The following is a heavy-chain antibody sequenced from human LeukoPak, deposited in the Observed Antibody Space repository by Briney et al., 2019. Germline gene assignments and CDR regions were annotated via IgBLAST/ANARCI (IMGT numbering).Heavy chain of an antibody. CDR1: GGSISSSSYY. D-gene: IGHD1-26*01. Sequence: PSETLSLTCTVSGGSISSSSYYWGWIRQPPGRGLEWIGGVYYSGSSYYNPSLKSRVTISVDTSRNQFSLKLSSVTAADTAVYYCARGSGTYYDYLIDYWGQGTLVTVSS. CDR3: ARGSGTYYDYLIDY. V-gene: IGHV4-39*01. CDR2: VYYSGSS. J-gene: IGHJ4*02.